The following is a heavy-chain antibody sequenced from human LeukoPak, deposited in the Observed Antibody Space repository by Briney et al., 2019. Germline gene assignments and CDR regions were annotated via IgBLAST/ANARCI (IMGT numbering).Heavy chain of an antibody. CDR1: GFTFSNAW. V-gene: IGHV3-15*01. D-gene: IGHD3-10*01. J-gene: IGHJ5*02. CDR3: ARLTRGGGP. Sequence: GGSLRLSCAASGFTFSNAWMSWVRQAPGKGLEWVGRIKSKTDGGTTDYAAPVKGRFTISRDDSKNTLYLQMNSLRAEDTAVYYCARLTRGGGPWGQGTLVTVSS. CDR2: IKSKTDGGTT.